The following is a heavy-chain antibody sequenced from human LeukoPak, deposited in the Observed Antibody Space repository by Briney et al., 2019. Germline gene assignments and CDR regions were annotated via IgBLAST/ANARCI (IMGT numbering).Heavy chain of an antibody. CDR1: GFTFSSYS. V-gene: IGHV3-21*01. D-gene: IGHD1-26*01. Sequence: GGSLRLSCAASGFTFSSYSMNWVRQAPGKGLEWVSSISSSSSYIYYADSVKGRFTISRDNAKNSLYLQMNSLRAEDTAVYYCARDNGSGSSHDAFDIWGQGTMVTASS. J-gene: IGHJ3*02. CDR2: ISSSSSYI. CDR3: ARDNGSGSSHDAFDI.